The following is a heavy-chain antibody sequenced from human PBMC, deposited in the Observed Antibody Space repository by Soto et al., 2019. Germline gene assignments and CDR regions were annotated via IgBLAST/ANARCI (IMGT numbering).Heavy chain of an antibody. Sequence: PSETLSLTCTVSGGSISSYYWSWIRQPPGKGLEWIGYIYYSGSTNYNPSLKSRVTISVDTSKNQFSLKLSSVTAADTAVYYCARREQSLRYFDWLGSNWFDPWGQGTLVTVSS. D-gene: IGHD3-9*01. J-gene: IGHJ5*02. CDR2: IYYSGST. V-gene: IGHV4-59*12. CDR3: ARREQSLRYFDWLGSNWFDP. CDR1: GGSISSYY.